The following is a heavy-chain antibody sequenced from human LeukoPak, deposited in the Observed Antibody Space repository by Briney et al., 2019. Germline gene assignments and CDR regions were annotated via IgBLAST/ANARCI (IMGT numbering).Heavy chain of an antibody. Sequence: SSETLSLTCTVSGGSISSYYWNWIRQPPGRGLEWIGHMSYRGSTYFNPSLRSRVTMSLDTSKNQFSLKLSSVTAADTAVYYCARDAGHQLSRRNYYAMDVWGQGTTVTVSS. CDR3: ARDAGHQLSRRNYYAMDV. CDR1: GGSISSYY. V-gene: IGHV4-59*12. J-gene: IGHJ6*02. CDR2: MSYRGST. D-gene: IGHD1-1*01.